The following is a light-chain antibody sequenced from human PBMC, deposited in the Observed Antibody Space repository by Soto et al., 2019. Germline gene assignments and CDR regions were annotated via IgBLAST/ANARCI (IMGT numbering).Light chain of an antibody. CDR2: EVS. CDR3: SSYTSSSTPLV. J-gene: IGLJ1*01. Sequence: QSALTQPASVSGSPGQSITISCTGTSSDVGGYNYVSWYQQHPGKAPKLMIYEVSNRPSGVSNRFSGSKSGNTASLTISGLQAEDEADYYCSSYTSSSTPLVFGTG. CDR1: SSDVGGYNY. V-gene: IGLV2-14*01.